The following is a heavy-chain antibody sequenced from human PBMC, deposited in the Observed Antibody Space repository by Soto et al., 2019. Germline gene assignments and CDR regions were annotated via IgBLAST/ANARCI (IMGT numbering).Heavy chain of an antibody. Sequence: EVQLVESGGGLVQPGGSLRLSCAASGFTFSNYNMNWVRQAPGKGLEWVSSISSSSSTIYYADSVKGRFTISRDNAKNSLYLQMNSLRAEDTAVYYCARCSEYSSSWPSDYWGQGTLVTVSS. CDR3: ARCSEYSSSWPSDY. J-gene: IGHJ4*02. CDR1: GFTFSNYN. D-gene: IGHD6-13*01. V-gene: IGHV3-48*01. CDR2: ISSSSSTI.